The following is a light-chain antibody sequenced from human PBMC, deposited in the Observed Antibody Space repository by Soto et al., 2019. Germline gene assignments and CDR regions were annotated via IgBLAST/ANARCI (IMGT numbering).Light chain of an antibody. J-gene: IGLJ2*01. CDR3: QSYDSRSVV. Sequence: NFMLTQPHSVSESPGKTVTISCTRSSGSIASNYVQWYQQRPGSAPTTVISEDNQRPSGVPDRFSGSIDSSSNSASLTISGLKTEDEADYYCQSYDSRSVVFGGGTKVTVL. CDR2: EDN. V-gene: IGLV6-57*03. CDR1: SGSIASNY.